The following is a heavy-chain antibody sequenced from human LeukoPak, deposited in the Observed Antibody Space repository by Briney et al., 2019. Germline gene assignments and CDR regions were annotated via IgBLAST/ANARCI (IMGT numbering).Heavy chain of an antibody. V-gene: IGHV4-30-4*01. D-gene: IGHD3-22*01. CDR2: MYYSGST. Sequence: SQTLSLTCTVSGGCISSGDYYRSWIRLRPGKGLECMAYMYYSGSTYYNPSLKSRVTMSADTSKNQLSLKLSSVTAADTAVYYCARPYYYDSRIDPWGQGILVTVSS. CDR3: ARPYYYDSRIDP. CDR1: GGCISSGDYY. J-gene: IGHJ5*02.